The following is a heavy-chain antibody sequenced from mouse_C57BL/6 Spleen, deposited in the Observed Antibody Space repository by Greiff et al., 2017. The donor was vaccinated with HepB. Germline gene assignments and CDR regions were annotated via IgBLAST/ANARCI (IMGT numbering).Heavy chain of an antibody. CDR2: IDPSDSYT. CDR3: ARGGSLYAMDY. D-gene: IGHD6-1*01. CDR1: GYTFTSYL. J-gene: IGHJ4*01. V-gene: IGHV1-69*01. Sequence: VQLQQPGAELVMPGASVKLSCKASGYTFTSYLMHWVKQRPGQGLEWIGEIDPSDSYTNYNQKFKGKSTLTVDKSSSTAYMQLSSLTSEDSAVYYCARGGSLYAMDYWGQGTSVTVSS.